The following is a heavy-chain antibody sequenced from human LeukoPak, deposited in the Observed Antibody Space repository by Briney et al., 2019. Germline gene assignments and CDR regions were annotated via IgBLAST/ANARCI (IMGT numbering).Heavy chain of an antibody. CDR3: AKDRLNSEGYPYGAFDI. Sequence: PGGSMRLSCAASGFTFSSYAIHWVRQAPGKGLEWVAVISFDGTDAFYADSVKGRFTISRDNSKNTLYLQMNSLRAEDTAVYYCAKDRLNSEGYPYGAFDIWGQGTMVTVSS. CDR2: ISFDGTDA. V-gene: IGHV3-30*04. D-gene: IGHD5-24*01. J-gene: IGHJ3*02. CDR1: GFTFSSYA.